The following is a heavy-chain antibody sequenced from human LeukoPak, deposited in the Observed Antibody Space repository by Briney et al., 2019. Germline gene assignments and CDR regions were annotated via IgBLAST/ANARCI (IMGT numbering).Heavy chain of an antibody. J-gene: IGHJ4*02. CDR3: ARDPEWASVVVPAAIDY. Sequence: GGSLRLSCAASGFTFSSYSMNWVHQAPGKGLEWVSSISSSSSYIFYADSVRGRLTNYRDNAKNSLYLQMNSQRAEDTAVYYCARDPEWASVVVPAAIDYWGQGTLVTVSS. CDR1: GFTFSSYS. D-gene: IGHD2-2*01. CDR2: ISSSSSYI. V-gene: IGHV3-21*01.